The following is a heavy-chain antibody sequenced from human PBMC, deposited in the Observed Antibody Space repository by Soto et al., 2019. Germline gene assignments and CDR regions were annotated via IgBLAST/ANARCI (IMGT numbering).Heavy chain of an antibody. D-gene: IGHD6-6*01. CDR1: GYSFTSYW. Sequence: PGESLKISCKGSGYSFTSYWIGWVRQMPGKGLEWMGIIYPGDSDTRYSPSFQGQVTISADKSISTAYLQWSSLKASDTAMYYCARHYRAESIEARHYYYGMDVWGQGTTVTVSS. CDR2: IYPGDSDT. J-gene: IGHJ6*02. CDR3: ARHYRAESIEARHYYYGMDV. V-gene: IGHV5-51*01.